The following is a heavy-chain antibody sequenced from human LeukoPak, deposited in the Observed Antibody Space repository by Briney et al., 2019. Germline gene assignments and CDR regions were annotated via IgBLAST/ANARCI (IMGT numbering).Heavy chain of an antibody. D-gene: IGHD2-15*01. CDR3: ARGAGYVFDY. J-gene: IGHJ4*02. CDR1: GFIFGPYE. V-gene: IGHV3-48*03. CDR2: ISTSGDTT. Sequence: GGSLRLSCAASGFIFGPYEITWARQAPGKGLEWVSCISTSGDTTYYADSVEGRFTVSRDNAKNSLFMQMNSLRAEDTGIYYCARGAGYVFDYWGQGTLVAISS.